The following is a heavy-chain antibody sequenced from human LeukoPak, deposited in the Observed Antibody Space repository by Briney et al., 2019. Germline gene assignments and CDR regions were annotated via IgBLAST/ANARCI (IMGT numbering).Heavy chain of an antibody. Sequence: GASVKVSCKTSGYTFTSYGISWVRQAPGQGLEWMGWISGYNGDTHYAQNLQDRVTMTTDTSTRTAYMDVRSLRSDDTAGYYCARAGADSAAYFYYAMDVWGQGTTVTVSS. V-gene: IGHV1-18*01. D-gene: IGHD2-15*01. CDR3: ARAGADSAAYFYYAMDV. CDR1: GYTFTSYG. J-gene: IGHJ6*02. CDR2: ISGYNGDT.